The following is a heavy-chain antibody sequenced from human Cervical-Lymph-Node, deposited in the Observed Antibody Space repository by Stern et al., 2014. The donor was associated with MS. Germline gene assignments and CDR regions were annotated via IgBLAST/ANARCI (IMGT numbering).Heavy chain of an antibody. V-gene: IGHV1-69*01. J-gene: IGHJ4*02. D-gene: IGHD6-13*01. Sequence: QVQLVESGAEVKKPGSSVKVSCKASGGTFSSYAISWVRQAPGQGLEWMGGIIPIFGTANYAQKIQDRVTITADESTSTAYMELSSLRSEDTAVYYCVFAAAVHPTSDYWGQGTLVTVSS. CDR3: VFAAAVHPTSDY. CDR1: GGTFSSYA. CDR2: IIPIFGTA.